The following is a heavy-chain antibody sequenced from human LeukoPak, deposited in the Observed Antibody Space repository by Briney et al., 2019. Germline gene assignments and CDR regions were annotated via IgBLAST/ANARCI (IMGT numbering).Heavy chain of an antibody. J-gene: IGHJ4*02. CDR1: GFTFSSYS. Sequence: GGSLRLSCAASGFTFSSYSMNWVRQAPGKGLEWVSYISSSSSTIYYADSVKGRFTISRDNAKNSLYLQMNSLRAEDTAVYYCARGSGYLDYWGQETLVTVSS. CDR3: ARGSGYLDY. V-gene: IGHV3-48*04. CDR2: ISSSSSTI.